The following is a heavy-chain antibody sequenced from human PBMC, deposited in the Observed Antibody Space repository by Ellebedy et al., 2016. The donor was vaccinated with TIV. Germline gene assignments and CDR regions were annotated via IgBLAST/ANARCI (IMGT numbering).Heavy chain of an antibody. J-gene: IGHJ6*02. CDR2: INPSGGST. V-gene: IGHV1-46*01. CDR1: GYTFTSYY. D-gene: IGHD6-13*01. Sequence: ASVKVSCXASGYTFTSYYMQWVRQPPGQGLEWMGIINPSGGSTSYAQKFQGRVTMTRDTSTSTVYMELSSLRSEDTAVYYCARVAAAGTIYNGMDVWGQGTTVTVSS. CDR3: ARVAAAGTIYNGMDV.